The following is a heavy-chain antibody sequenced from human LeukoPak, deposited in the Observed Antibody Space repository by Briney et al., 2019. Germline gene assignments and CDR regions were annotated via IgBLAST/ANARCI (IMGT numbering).Heavy chain of an antibody. CDR3: AKEDAIIGFDY. CDR2: SSRDGRT. J-gene: IGHJ4*02. V-gene: IGHV3-23*01. CDR1: GFTFNTWG. Sequence: GGSLRLSCAASGFTFNTWGMSWVRQAPGKGLEWVSASSRDGRTFYTDSVKGRFTISRDNSKNTLYLQMNSLTAEDTAIYYCAKEDAIIGFDYWGQGTLVTVSS. D-gene: IGHD5-24*01.